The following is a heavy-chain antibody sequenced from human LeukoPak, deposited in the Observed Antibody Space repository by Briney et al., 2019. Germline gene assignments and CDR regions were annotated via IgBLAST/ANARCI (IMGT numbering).Heavy chain of an antibody. V-gene: IGHV3-48*03. D-gene: IGHD1-26*01. CDR2: ISSSGSTK. J-gene: IGHJ4*02. Sequence: SLTLACAADGFIFDSYEMNWVRQAPGKGLEWASYISSSGSTKYHADSVKGRFTISRDNAKNSLYLQMNSLRAEDTAVYYCASGAQSDYWGQGTLVTVSS. CDR1: GFIFDSYE. CDR3: ASGAQSDY.